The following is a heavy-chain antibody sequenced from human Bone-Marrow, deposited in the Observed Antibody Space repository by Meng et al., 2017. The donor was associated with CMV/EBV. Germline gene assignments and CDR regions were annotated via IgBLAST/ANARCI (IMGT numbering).Heavy chain of an antibody. CDR2: IYYSGST. CDR3: ARDIDPYSSSWAFDY. D-gene: IGHD6-13*01. Sequence: SETLSLTCTVSGGSISSSSYYWGWIRQPPGKGLEWIGSIYYSGSTYYNPSLKSRVTISVDTSKNQFSLKLSSVTAADTAVYYCARDIDPYSSSWAFDYWGQGTRVTVSS. V-gene: IGHV4-39*07. CDR1: GGSISSSSYY. J-gene: IGHJ4*02.